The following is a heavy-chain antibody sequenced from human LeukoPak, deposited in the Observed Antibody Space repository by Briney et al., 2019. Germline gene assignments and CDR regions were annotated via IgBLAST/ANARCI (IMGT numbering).Heavy chain of an antibody. Sequence: SGTLSLTRTVSGGSVSSGSYYWSRIRQPPGQGLEWIGYVYYSGTTNYNPSLKSRVTISVDTSKNQFSLMLSSVTAADTAVYYCARGVKVAVASSYYYGLDVWGQGTTVTVSS. J-gene: IGHJ6*02. CDR2: VYYSGTT. CDR1: GGSVSSGSYY. D-gene: IGHD6-19*01. CDR3: ARGVKVAVASSYYYGLDV. V-gene: IGHV4-61*01.